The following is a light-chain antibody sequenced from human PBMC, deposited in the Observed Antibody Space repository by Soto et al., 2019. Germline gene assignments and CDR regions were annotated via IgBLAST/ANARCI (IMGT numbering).Light chain of an antibody. Sequence: DIVLTQSPGTLSLSPGDRATLSCRASQSVSSNLAWYQQKPGQAPRLLIYGASTRATGIPARFSGSGSGTEFTLTISSLQSEDFAVYYCQQYNNWPPITLGQGTRLEIK. J-gene: IGKJ5*01. CDR1: QSVSSN. V-gene: IGKV3-15*01. CDR2: GAS. CDR3: QQYNNWPPIT.